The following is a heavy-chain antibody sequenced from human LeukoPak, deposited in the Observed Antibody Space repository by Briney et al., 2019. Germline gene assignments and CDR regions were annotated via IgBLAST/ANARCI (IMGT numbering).Heavy chain of an antibody. V-gene: IGHV3-30-3*01. CDR1: GFTFSSYV. CDR3: ASEAAAGAHVDY. Sequence: GGSLRLSCAASGFTFSSYVMHWVRQAPGKGLEWVAVISYDGSNKYYADSVKGRFTISRDNSKNTVYLQTNSLRAEDTALYYCASEAAAGAHVDYWGQGTLVIVSS. D-gene: IGHD6-13*01. CDR2: ISYDGSNK. J-gene: IGHJ4*02.